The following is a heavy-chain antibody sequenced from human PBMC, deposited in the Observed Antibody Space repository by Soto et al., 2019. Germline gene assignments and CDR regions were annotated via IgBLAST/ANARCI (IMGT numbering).Heavy chain of an antibody. J-gene: IGHJ4*02. D-gene: IGHD2-2*02. Sequence: LRLSCAASGFTFSSYAMSWVRRAPGKGLEWVSAISGSGGSTYYADSVKGRFTISRDNSKNTLYLQMNSLRAEDTAVYYCAKTTGYCSSTSCYTSGFDYWGQGTLVTVSS. CDR3: AKTTGYCSSTSCYTSGFDY. V-gene: IGHV3-23*01. CDR2: ISGSGGST. CDR1: GFTFSSYA.